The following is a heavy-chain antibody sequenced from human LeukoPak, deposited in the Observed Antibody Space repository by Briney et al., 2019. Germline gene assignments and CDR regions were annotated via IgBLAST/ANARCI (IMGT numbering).Heavy chain of an antibody. Sequence: GGSLRLSCAASRFTFSSYWMHWVRQAPGKWLVWVSRINSDGSSTSYADSVKGRFTISRDNAKNTLYLQMNSLRAEDTAVYYCARDFSTADYGTDYWGQGTLVTVSS. J-gene: IGHJ4*02. CDR3: ARDFSTADYGTDY. V-gene: IGHV3-74*01. D-gene: IGHD4-17*01. CDR2: INSDGSST. CDR1: RFTFSSYW.